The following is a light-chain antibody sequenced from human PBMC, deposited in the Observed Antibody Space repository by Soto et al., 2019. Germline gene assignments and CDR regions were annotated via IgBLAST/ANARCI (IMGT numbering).Light chain of an antibody. V-gene: IGKV3-11*01. CDR3: QQRLSWPIT. CDR1: ESISSQ. CDR2: DAS. Sequence: EIGMTQSASTLSVSTGEGATLSWRASESISSQLVWYQQINGQAPRLLIYDASNRATGVPARFSGSGYGTDFNLTISSLETEDFAVYDCQQRLSWPITFGQGTRLEIK. J-gene: IGKJ5*01.